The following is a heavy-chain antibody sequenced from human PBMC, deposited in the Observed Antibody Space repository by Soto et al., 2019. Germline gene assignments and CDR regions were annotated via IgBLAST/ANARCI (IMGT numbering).Heavy chain of an antibody. D-gene: IGHD6-19*01. V-gene: IGHV3-49*03. J-gene: IGHJ4*02. CDR1: GFTCVDYA. CDR3: TRESSSGWYYFDY. Sequence: GGSHRLSSTASGFTCVDYAMSWFRQATGKGLEWVGFIRSKAYGGTTEYAASVKGRFTISRDDSKSIAYLQMNSLKTEDTAVYYCTRESSSGWYYFDYWGQGTLVTVSS. CDR2: IRSKAYGGTT.